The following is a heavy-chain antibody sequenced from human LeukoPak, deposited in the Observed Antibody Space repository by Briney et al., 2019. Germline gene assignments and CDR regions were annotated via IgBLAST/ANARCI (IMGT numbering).Heavy chain of an antibody. CDR1: GFSFSNYG. D-gene: IGHD6-19*01. CDR2: IRYDGSDK. Sequence: GGSLRLSCAASGFSFSNYGMHWVRQAPGKGLEWVAFIRYDGSDKYYADSVKGRFTISRDNSKNRLYLQMNSLRVEDTAVYYCANLRYSSGWAFDYWGQGTLVTVSS. V-gene: IGHV3-30*02. J-gene: IGHJ4*02. CDR3: ANLRYSSGWAFDY.